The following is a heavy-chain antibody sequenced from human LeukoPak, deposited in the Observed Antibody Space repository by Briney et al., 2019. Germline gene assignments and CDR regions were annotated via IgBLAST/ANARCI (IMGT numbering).Heavy chain of an antibody. J-gene: IGHJ4*02. V-gene: IGHV3-30*18. Sequence: GGSLRLSCAASGFTFSSYGMHWVRQAPGKGLEWVAVISYDGSNKYYADSVKGRFTISRGNSKNTLYLQMNSLRAEDTAVYYCAKGITMVRGPEPNFDYWGQGTLVTVSS. CDR1: GFTFSSYG. D-gene: IGHD3-10*01. CDR3: AKGITMVRGPEPNFDY. CDR2: ISYDGSNK.